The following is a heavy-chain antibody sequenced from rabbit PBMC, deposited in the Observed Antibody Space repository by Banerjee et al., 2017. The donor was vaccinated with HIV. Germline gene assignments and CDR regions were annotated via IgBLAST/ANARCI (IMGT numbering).Heavy chain of an antibody. CDR3: ARAYVIGGTRLDL. CDR1: GFSFSSGYC. V-gene: IGHV1S45*01. Sequence: QEQLEESGGDLVKPEGSLTLTCTASGFSFSSGYCMYWVRQAPGKGLEWIGCIYIGDDSTWYASWAKGRFTISKTSSTTMTLQMTSLTDADTATYFCARAYVIGGTRLDLWGQGTLVTVS. D-gene: IGHD1-1*01. CDR2: IYIGDDST. J-gene: IGHJ3*01.